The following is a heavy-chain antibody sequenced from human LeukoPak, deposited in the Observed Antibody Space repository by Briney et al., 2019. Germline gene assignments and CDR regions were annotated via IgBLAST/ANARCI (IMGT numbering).Heavy chain of an antibody. CDR2: INWNGGST. Sequence: GGSLRLSCAASGFTFDDYGMSWVRQGPGKGLEWVSDINWNGGSTGYADSVKGRFTISRDNAKNSLYLQMNSLRVEDTALYYCAKRSTWYGGNFDYWGQGTLVTVSS. CDR1: GFTFDDYG. V-gene: IGHV3-20*04. CDR3: AKRSTWYGGNFDY. D-gene: IGHD6-13*01. J-gene: IGHJ4*02.